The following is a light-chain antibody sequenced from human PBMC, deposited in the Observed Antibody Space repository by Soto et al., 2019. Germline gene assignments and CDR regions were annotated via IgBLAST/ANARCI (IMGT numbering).Light chain of an antibody. CDR2: NNN. Sequence: QSVLPQPPSASAPPGQRVTISCSGGSSNIGDNPVNWYQHLPGAAPTLLIYNNNQRPSGVPERFSGSKSGASASLAISGLRSEDEADYYGATWDDTLDAYVFGTGTKLTVL. J-gene: IGLJ1*01. CDR1: SSNIGDNP. CDR3: ATWDDTLDAYV. V-gene: IGLV1-44*01.